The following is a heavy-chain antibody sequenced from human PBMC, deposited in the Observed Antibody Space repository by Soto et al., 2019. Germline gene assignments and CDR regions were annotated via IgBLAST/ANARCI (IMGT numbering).Heavy chain of an antibody. D-gene: IGHD6-13*01. CDR1: GGTFSSYA. CDR2: IIPIFGTA. V-gene: IGHV1-69*13. Sequence: SVKVSCKASGGTFSSYAISWVRQAPGQGLEWMGGIIPIFGTANYAQKFQGRVTITADESTSTAYMELSSLRSEDTAVYYCARDLGPSSGWYGGWFDPWGQGTLVTVSS. CDR3: ARDLGPSSGWYGGWFDP. J-gene: IGHJ5*02.